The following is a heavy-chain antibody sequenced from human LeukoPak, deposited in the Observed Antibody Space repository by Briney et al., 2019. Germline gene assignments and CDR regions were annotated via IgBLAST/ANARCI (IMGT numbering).Heavy chain of an antibody. CDR1: AGSISNYY. Sequence: SETLSLTCAVYAGSISNYYCSWLRPPPGQGLMSSGYIYYSGSTNYNPSLKSRVSISVDTSKNQFSLKLSSVTAADTAVYYCARLGGIAAAGRVDYWGQGTLVTVSS. CDR2: IYYSGST. CDR3: ARLGGIAAAGRVDY. D-gene: IGHD6-13*01. V-gene: IGHV4-59*01. J-gene: IGHJ4*02.